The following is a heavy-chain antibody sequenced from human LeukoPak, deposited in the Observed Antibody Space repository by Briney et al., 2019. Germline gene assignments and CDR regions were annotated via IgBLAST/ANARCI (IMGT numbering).Heavy chain of an antibody. Sequence: ASVKVSCKASGYTFTSYWIQWVRQAPGQGLEWMGLINPDGGSTAYAHRFQGRVIMTRDTSASTAYMDLSSLRSEDAAVYHCARAPRNSSTMLDFWGQGTLVTISS. CDR1: GYTFTSYW. CDR2: INPDGGST. J-gene: IGHJ4*02. D-gene: IGHD6-13*01. V-gene: IGHV1-46*01. CDR3: ARAPRNSSTMLDF.